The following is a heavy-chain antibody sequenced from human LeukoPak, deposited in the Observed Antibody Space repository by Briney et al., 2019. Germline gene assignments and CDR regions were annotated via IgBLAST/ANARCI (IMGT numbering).Heavy chain of an antibody. V-gene: IGHV1-8*01. D-gene: IGHD2-2*01. J-gene: IGHJ3*02. CDR1: GYTFTSYD. Sequence: GASVKVSCKASGYTFTSYDINWARQATGQGLEWMGWMNPNSGNTGYAQKFQGRVTMTRNTSISTAYMELSSLRSEDTAVYYCARYCSSTSCYLGAFDIWGQGTMVTVSS. CDR3: ARYCSSTSCYLGAFDI. CDR2: MNPNSGNT.